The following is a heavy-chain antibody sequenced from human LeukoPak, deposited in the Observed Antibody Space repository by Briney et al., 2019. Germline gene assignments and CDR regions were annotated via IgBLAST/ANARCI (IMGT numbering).Heavy chain of an antibody. J-gene: IGHJ4*02. CDR3: ARGGRD. CDR1: GGSISSGSYY. Sequence: PSQTLSLTCTVSGGSISSGSYYWSWIRQPAGKGLEWIGRIYTSGSTNYNPSLKSRVTISVDTSKNQFSLKLSSVTAADTAVYYCARGGRDWGQGTLVTVSS. D-gene: IGHD1-1*01. V-gene: IGHV4-61*02. CDR2: IYTSGST.